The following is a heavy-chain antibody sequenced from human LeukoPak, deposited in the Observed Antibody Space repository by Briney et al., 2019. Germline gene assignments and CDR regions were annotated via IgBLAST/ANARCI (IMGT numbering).Heavy chain of an antibody. CDR3: AKDRTYYDFLDSPLFDY. Sequence: GGSLRLSCAASGFTFSSYAMHWVRQAPGKGLEWVAVISYDGSNKYYADSVKGRFTISRDNSKNTLYLQMNSLRAEDTAVYYCAKDRTYYDFLDSPLFDYWGQGTLVTVSS. CDR2: ISYDGSNK. CDR1: GFTFSSYA. D-gene: IGHD3-3*01. J-gene: IGHJ4*02. V-gene: IGHV3-30-3*01.